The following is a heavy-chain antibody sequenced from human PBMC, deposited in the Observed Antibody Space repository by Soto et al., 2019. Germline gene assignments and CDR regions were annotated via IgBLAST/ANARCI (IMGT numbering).Heavy chain of an antibody. Sequence: PSETLSLTCTVSGGSISSYSWSWIRQPPGKGLEWIGEINHSGSTNYNPSLKSRVTISVDTSKNQFSLKLSSVTAADTAVYYCARYCSGGSCYYFDYWGQGTLVTVSS. J-gene: IGHJ4*02. CDR3: ARYCSGGSCYYFDY. D-gene: IGHD2-15*01. CDR1: GGSISSYS. CDR2: INHSGST. V-gene: IGHV4-34*01.